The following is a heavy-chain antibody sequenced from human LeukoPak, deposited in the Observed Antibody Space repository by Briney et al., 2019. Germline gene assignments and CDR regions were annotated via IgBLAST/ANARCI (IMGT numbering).Heavy chain of an antibody. CDR1: GFTFSSYS. CDR3: ARFLSGRNIVGATTGAFDI. V-gene: IGHV3-21*01. D-gene: IGHD1-26*01. CDR2: ISSSSSYI. Sequence: GGSLRPSCAASGFTFSSYSMNWVRQAPGKGLEWVSSISSSSSYIYYADSVKGRFTISRDNAKNSLYLQMNSLRAEDTAVYYCARFLSGRNIVGATTGAFDIWGQGTMVTVSS. J-gene: IGHJ3*02.